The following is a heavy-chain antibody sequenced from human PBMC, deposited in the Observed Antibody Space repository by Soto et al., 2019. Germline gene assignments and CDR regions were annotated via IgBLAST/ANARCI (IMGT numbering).Heavy chain of an antibody. J-gene: IGHJ6*02. V-gene: IGHV2-5*01. CDR2: IYWNDDK. Sequence: SGPTLVNPTQTLTLTCTFSGFSLNTNAEGVAWVRQPPGTALEWLAVIYWNDDKRHSPSLXXRLTITKDPSKNQVVITVTKMDPVDTATYYRPHRTRATSGRRRCMDFWGPGTTVTVAS. CDR1: GFSLNTNAEG. D-gene: IGHD5-12*01. CDR3: PHRTRATSGRRRCMDF.